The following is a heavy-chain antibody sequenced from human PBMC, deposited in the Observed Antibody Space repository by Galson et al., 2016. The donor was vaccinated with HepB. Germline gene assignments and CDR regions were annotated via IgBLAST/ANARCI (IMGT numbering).Heavy chain of an antibody. CDR3: ARLSLRVGQDY. J-gene: IGHJ4*02. D-gene: IGHD1-26*01. V-gene: IGHV4-34*01. CDR1: GGSLRGYY. Sequence: SETLSLTCAAYGGSLRGYYWSWIRQPPGKGLEWIGEINPSGNTTSNPSLKSRVTMTVAASRTQLSLTLRSATAADTALYFCARLSLRVGQDYWGQGTLVTVSS. CDR2: INPSGNT.